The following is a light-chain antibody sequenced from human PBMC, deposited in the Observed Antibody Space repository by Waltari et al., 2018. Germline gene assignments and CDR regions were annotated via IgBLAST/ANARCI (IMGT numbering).Light chain of an antibody. Sequence: DIQMTQSPSSLSASVGDRVTITCRASQTINNYLNWYQQKPGKAPRLLIYAESSLQSGVPSRFSGSGSGTDFTLTISSLQPEDFATYYCQQSYSALTLGGGTKVEIK. CDR1: QTINNY. CDR2: AES. V-gene: IGKV1-39*01. J-gene: IGKJ4*01. CDR3: QQSYSALT.